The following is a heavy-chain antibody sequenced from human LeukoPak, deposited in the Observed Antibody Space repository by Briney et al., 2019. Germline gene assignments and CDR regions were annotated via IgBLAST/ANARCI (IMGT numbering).Heavy chain of an antibody. Sequence: SVQVSCKTSGGTFSTSAITWVRQAPGQGLEWMGRIIPVLNITTYAQRFQGRVTITADTSTSTVYMELSSLRSEETAVYYCARDQGLTAPPPYGLDVWGQGTTVTVSS. V-gene: IGHV1-69*04. CDR3: ARDQGLTAPPPYGLDV. D-gene: IGHD5-18*01. CDR1: GGTFSTSA. CDR2: IIPVLNIT. J-gene: IGHJ6*02.